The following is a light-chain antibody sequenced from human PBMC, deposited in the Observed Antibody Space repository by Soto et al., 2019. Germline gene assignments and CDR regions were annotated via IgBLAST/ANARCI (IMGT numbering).Light chain of an antibody. V-gene: IGKV2-28*01. J-gene: IGKJ1*01. CDR2: LAS. Sequence: EIVMTQSPLSLTVTPGEPASISCKSSQSLQHNNGNNLLDWYMPKPGQSPQLLIYLASRRAPGAPDRVSGSGSGTDFTLTISTVEADDAAIYYCMQALQTPRTFGQGTKLEI. CDR1: QSLQHNNGNNL. CDR3: MQALQTPRT.